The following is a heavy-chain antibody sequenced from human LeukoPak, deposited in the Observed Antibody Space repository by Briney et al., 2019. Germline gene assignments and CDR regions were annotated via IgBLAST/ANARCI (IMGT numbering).Heavy chain of an antibody. D-gene: IGHD6-13*01. Sequence: PGGSVRLSCAASGFTFSSYAMSWIRQAPGKGLEWVSYISSSSTYTNYADSVKGRFTISRDNAKNSLYLQMNSLRAEDTAVYYCARDGLYSSSWYAFDIWGQGTMVTVTS. V-gene: IGHV3-11*05. J-gene: IGHJ3*02. CDR3: ARDGLYSSSWYAFDI. CDR2: ISSSSTYT. CDR1: GFTFSSYA.